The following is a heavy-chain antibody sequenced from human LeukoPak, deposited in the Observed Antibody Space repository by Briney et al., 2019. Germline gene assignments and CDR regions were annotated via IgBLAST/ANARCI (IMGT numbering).Heavy chain of an antibody. CDR1: GFTFSSYP. D-gene: IGHD6-13*01. CDR2: ISGSGGST. Sequence: GGSLRLSCAASGFTFSSYPMSWVRQAPGKGLEWVSAISGSGGSTYYADSVKGRFTISRDNSKNTLYLQMNSLRAEDTAVYYCAKGTHIAAAGQYYFDYWGQGTLVTVSS. V-gene: IGHV3-23*01. CDR3: AKGTHIAAAGQYYFDY. J-gene: IGHJ4*02.